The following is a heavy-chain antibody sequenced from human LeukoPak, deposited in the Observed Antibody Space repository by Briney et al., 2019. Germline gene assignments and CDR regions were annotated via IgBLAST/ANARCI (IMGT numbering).Heavy chain of an antibody. CDR3: ARGAVTTGYMDV. CDR1: GYTFTGYY. CDR2: INPNSGGT. Sequence: ASVRVSCKASGYTFTGYYMHGVRQAPGQGREWMGWINPNSGGTNYAQKFQGRVTMTRDTSISTAYMELSRLRSDDTAVYYCARGAVTTGYMDVWGKGTTVTVSS. J-gene: IGHJ6*03. D-gene: IGHD4-17*01. V-gene: IGHV1-2*02.